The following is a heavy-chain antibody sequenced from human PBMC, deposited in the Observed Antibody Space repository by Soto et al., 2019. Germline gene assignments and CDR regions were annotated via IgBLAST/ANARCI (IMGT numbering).Heavy chain of an antibody. CDR3: ARDIVVTPWLGMLYYYGMDV. CDR2: ISYDGSNK. J-gene: IGHJ6*02. D-gene: IGHD2-21*01. Sequence: GGSLRLSCAASGFTFSSYAMHWVRQAPGKGLEWVAVISYDGSNKYYAESVKCRFTISRDNSKNTLYLQMNSLRAEDTAVYYFARDIVVTPWLGMLYYYGMDVWGQGTTVTVSS. CDR1: GFTFSSYA. V-gene: IGHV3-30-3*01.